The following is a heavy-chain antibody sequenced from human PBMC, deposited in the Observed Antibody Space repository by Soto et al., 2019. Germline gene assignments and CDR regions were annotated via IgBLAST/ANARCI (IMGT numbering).Heavy chain of an antibody. CDR2: ISSSSSYI. D-gene: IGHD3-22*01. Sequence: GGSLRLSCAASGFTFSSYSMNWVRQAPGKGLEWVSSISSSSSYIYYADSVKGRFTISRDNAKNSLYLQMNSLRAKDTAVYYCARDLTMIVVVTALDIWGQGTMVTVSS. CDR3: ARDLTMIVVVTALDI. CDR1: GFTFSSYS. V-gene: IGHV3-21*01. J-gene: IGHJ3*02.